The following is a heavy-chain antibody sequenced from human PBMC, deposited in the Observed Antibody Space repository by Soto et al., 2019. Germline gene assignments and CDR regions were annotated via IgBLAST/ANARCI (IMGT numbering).Heavy chain of an antibody. D-gene: IGHD2-15*01. J-gene: IGHJ5*02. Sequence: SVKVSCKASGGTFSSYAISWVRQAPGQGLEWMGGIIPIFGTANYAQKFQGRVTITADKSTSTAYMELSSLRSEDTAVYYCSRDRGGNHNWFDPCGQGTLVTVSS. V-gene: IGHV1-69*06. CDR1: GGTFSSYA. CDR3: SRDRGGNHNWFDP. CDR2: IIPIFGTA.